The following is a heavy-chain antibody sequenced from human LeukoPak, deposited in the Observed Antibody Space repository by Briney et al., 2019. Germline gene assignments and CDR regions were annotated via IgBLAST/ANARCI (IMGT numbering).Heavy chain of an antibody. J-gene: IGHJ4*02. V-gene: IGHV3-48*01. D-gene: IGHD2-15*01. Sequence: GGSLRLSCGGSGFTFNSYSLNWVRQAPGKGLEWVSYISSDSTTTYYADSVKGRFTISRETAKNSLYLQMNSLRAEDTAIYYCASLCSGGTCFTPYWGQGTLVTVSS. CDR3: ASLCSGGTCFTPY. CDR1: GFTFNSYS. CDR2: ISSDSTTT.